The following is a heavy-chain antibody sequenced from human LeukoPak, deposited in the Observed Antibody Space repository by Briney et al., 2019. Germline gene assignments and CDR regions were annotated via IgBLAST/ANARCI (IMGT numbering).Heavy chain of an antibody. D-gene: IGHD2-15*01. CDR1: GGSFSGYY. Sequence: SETLSLTCAVYGGSFSGYYWSWIRQPPGKGLKWIGEINHSGSTNYNPSLKSRVTISVDTSKNQFSLKLSSVTAADTAVYYCARYSSRYCSGGSCPRANFDYWGQGTLVTVSS. J-gene: IGHJ4*02. CDR2: INHSGST. V-gene: IGHV4-34*01. CDR3: ARYSSRYCSGGSCPRANFDY.